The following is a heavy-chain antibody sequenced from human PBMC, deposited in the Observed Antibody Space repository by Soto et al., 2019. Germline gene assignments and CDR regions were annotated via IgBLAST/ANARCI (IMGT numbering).Heavy chain of an antibody. CDR3: ARDRFSDTYYDFWSGYYYYYYGMDV. V-gene: IGHV1-18*01. J-gene: IGHJ6*02. Sequence: GASVKVSCKASGYTFTSYGISWVRQAPGQGLEWMGWISAYNGNTNYAQKLQGRVTMTTDTSTSTAYMELRSLRSDDTAVYYCARDRFSDTYYDFWSGYYYYYYGMDVWGQGTTVTVSS. D-gene: IGHD3-3*01. CDR1: GYTFTSYG. CDR2: ISAYNGNT.